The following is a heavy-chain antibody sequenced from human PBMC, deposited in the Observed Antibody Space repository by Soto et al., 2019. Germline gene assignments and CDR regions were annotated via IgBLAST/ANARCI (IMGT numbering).Heavy chain of an antibody. CDR2: VWYDGTTK. Sequence: VQLAESGGGVVQPGRSLRLSCTASGFTFNSYGLHWVRQAPGKGLEWVAVVWYDGTTKYYADSVKGRFTISRDSSKNTLYLQMNSLRVEDTAVYYCARDLGLFGSGGPPPFDYWGQGTLVTVSS. V-gene: IGHV3-33*01. CDR1: GFTFNSYG. CDR3: ARDLGLFGSGGPPPFDY. D-gene: IGHD6-19*01. J-gene: IGHJ4*02.